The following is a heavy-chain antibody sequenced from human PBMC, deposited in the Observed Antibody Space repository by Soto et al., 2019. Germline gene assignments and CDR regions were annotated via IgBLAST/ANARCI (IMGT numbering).Heavy chain of an antibody. J-gene: IGHJ4*02. Sequence: PSETLSLTCTFSGGSISSYYWSWIRQPPGKGLEWIGYIYYSGSTNYNPSLKSRVTISVDTSKNQFSLKLSSVTAADTAVYYCAKGSGLIDYWGRGTLVTVSS. V-gene: IGHV4-59*01. D-gene: IGHD3-3*01. CDR2: IYYSGST. CDR3: AKGSGLIDY. CDR1: GGSISSYY.